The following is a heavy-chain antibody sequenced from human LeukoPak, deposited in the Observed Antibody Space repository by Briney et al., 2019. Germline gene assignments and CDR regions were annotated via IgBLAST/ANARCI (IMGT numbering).Heavy chain of an antibody. V-gene: IGHV1-8*01. Sequence: ASVKVSCKASGYTFTSYDINWVRQATGQGLEWMGWMNPNSGNAGYAQKFQGRVTMTRDMSTSTVYMELSSLRSEDTAVYYCARGRALGSPRGWFDPWGQGTLVTVSS. J-gene: IGHJ5*02. CDR2: MNPNSGNA. CDR1: GYTFTSYD. CDR3: ARGRALGSPRGWFDP.